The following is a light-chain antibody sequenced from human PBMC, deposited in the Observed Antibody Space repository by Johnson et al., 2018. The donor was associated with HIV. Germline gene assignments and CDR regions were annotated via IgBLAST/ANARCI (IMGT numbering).Light chain of an antibody. Sequence: QSVLTQPPSVSAAPGQKVTISCSGSSSNIENNYVSWYQQLPGTAPKVLIYENNKRPSGIPDRFSGSKSGTSATLDLTGLQTGDEADDYCGTWDSSLSAGEYVFGTGTKVTVL. V-gene: IGLV1-51*02. CDR2: ENN. J-gene: IGLJ1*01. CDR3: GTWDSSLSAGEYV. CDR1: SSNIENNY.